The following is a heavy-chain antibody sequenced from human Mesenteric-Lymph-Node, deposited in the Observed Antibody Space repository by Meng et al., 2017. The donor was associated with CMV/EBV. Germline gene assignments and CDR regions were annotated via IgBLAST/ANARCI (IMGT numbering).Heavy chain of an antibody. D-gene: IGHD3-10*01. CDR3: ARVWFGELFPDY. V-gene: IGHV4-59*01. Sequence: SETLSLTCTVSGGSISSYYWSWIRQPPGKGLEWIGYIYYSGTTNYNPSLKGRVTISIDTSKNQFSLKLSSVTAADTALYYCARVWFGELFPDYWGQGTLVTVSS. CDR1: GGSISSYY. J-gene: IGHJ4*02. CDR2: IYYSGTT.